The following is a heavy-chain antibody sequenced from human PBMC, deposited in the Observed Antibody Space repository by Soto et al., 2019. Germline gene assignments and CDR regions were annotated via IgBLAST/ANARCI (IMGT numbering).Heavy chain of an antibody. CDR1: RCSFNSRS. J-gene: IGHJ4*02. CDR2: VSFDGKVT. V-gene: IGHV3-30*04. CDR3: AREPYGDSQYFDY. Sequence: GGSRRCSWTLCRCSFNSRSLRWVRPGPAKGLEWVAVVSFDGKVTYSADSVKGRFTVSRDNSKNTIYLQANSLRAEDTAVYYCAREPYGDSQYFDYWGQGT. D-gene: IGHD2-21*02.